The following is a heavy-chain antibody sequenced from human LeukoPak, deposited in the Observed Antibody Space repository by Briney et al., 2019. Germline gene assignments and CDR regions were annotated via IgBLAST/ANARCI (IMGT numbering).Heavy chain of an antibody. V-gene: IGHV1-2*02. D-gene: IGHD6-19*01. CDR1: AYTFTDYY. CDR3: ARAKYSSGWYDY. Sequence: ASVKVSCKASAYTFTDYYIHWVRQAPGQGLEWMGWINPNSGGTNYAQKFQGRVTMTRDTSISTAYMELSRLRSDDTAVYYCARAKYSSGWYDYWGQGTLVTVSS. CDR2: INPNSGGT. J-gene: IGHJ4*02.